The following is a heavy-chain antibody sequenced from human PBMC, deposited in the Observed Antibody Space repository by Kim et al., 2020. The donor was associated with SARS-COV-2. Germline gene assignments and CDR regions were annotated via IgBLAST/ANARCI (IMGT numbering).Heavy chain of an antibody. CDR1: GFTFTKVW. Sequence: GGSLRLSCAASGFTFTKVWLSWVRQAPGKGLEWVGRIRSEADGGTADYAAPVKGRFTISRDDSKNTLYLQMNGLRAEDTAFYHCTTDYERIGGLCDGEPCYRASLWGQGTLVTVSS. D-gene: IGHD2-21*01. CDR2: IRSEADGGTA. CDR3: TTDYERIGGLCDGEPCYRASL. J-gene: IGHJ4*02. V-gene: IGHV3-15*01.